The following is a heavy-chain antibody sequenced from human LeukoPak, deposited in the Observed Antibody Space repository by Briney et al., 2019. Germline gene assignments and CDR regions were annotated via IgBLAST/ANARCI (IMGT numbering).Heavy chain of an antibody. Sequence: SQTLSLTCTVSGCSFSSGDYYWRWLRQAPGMGLEWFGYIYYSGSTYYNPSLKSRVTISVDTSKNQFSLKLSSVTAADTAVYYCARGDYDILTGYYYFDYWGQGTLVSVSS. J-gene: IGHJ4*02. D-gene: IGHD3-9*01. CDR3: ARGDYDILTGYYYFDY. V-gene: IGHV4-30-4*08. CDR2: IYYSGST. CDR1: GCSFSSGDYY.